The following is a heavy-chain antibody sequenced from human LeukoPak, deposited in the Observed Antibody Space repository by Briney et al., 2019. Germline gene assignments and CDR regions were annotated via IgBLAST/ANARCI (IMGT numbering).Heavy chain of an antibody. CDR1: GFTFSSYW. J-gene: IGHJ4*02. CDR3: AKGGSRQWLVPGHPFDY. D-gene: IGHD6-19*01. Sequence: PGGSLRLSCAASGFTFSSYWMHWVRQAPGKGLVWVSRINSDGSSTSYADSVKGRFTISRDNAKNTLYLQMNSLRAEDTAVYYCAKGGSRQWLVPGHPFDYWGQGTLVTVSS. V-gene: IGHV3-74*01. CDR2: INSDGSST.